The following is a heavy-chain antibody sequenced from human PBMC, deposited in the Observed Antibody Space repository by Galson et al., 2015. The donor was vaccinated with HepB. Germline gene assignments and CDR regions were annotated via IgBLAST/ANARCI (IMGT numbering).Heavy chain of an antibody. CDR1: GFTFSNAW. J-gene: IGHJ6*02. CDR3: TTVGSIADSPYYYYGMDV. CDR2: IKSKTDGGTT. Sequence: SLRLSCAASGFTFSNAWMSWVRQAPGKGLEWVGRIKSKTDGGTTDYAAPVKGRFTISRDDSKNTLYLQMNSLKTEDTAVYYCTTVGSIADSPYYYYGMDVWGQGTTVTVSS. V-gene: IGHV3-15*01. D-gene: IGHD6-6*01.